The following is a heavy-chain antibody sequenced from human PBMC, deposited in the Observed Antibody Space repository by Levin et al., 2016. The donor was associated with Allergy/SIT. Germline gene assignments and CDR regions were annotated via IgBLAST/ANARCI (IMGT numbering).Heavy chain of an antibody. CDR2: INHSGST. CDR1: GGSFSGYY. V-gene: IGHV4-34*01. J-gene: IGHJ3*02. D-gene: IGHD1-26*01. CDR3: ARRPGSGSYLLRRPGAFDI. Sequence: SETLSLTCAVYGGSFSGYYWSWIRQPPGKGLEWIGEINHSGSTNYNPSLKSRVTISVDTSKNQFSLKLSSVTAADTAVYYCARRPGSGSYLLRRPGAFDIWGQGTMVTVSS.